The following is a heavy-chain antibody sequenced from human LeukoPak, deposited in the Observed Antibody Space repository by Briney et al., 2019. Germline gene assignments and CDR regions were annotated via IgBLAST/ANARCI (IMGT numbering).Heavy chain of an antibody. CDR2: IYSGGST. CDR1: GFTVSSYY. J-gene: IGHJ4*02. V-gene: IGHV3-53*01. D-gene: IGHD3-3*01. CDR3: ARPSIYGFWSGYLAY. Sequence: QSGGSLRLSCAASGFTVSSYYMSWVREAPGKGLECGSVIYSGGSTYYADSVKGRFTISRDKSKNTLYLQMNSVRAEDTAVYYCARPSIYGFWSGYLAYWGKGTLVTVSS.